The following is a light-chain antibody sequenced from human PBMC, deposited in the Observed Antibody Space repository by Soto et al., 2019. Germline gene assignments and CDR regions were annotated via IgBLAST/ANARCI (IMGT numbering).Light chain of an antibody. Sequence: SYVLTQPPSVSVAPGQTARITCGGNNIGSKSVHWYQQKPGQAPVLVVDDDSDRPSGITERFSGSNSGNTATLTISMVEAGDEADYFCHVWDSSSEHVFGTGTKLTVL. CDR2: DDS. CDR1: NIGSKS. CDR3: HVWDSSSEHV. V-gene: IGLV3-21*02. J-gene: IGLJ1*01.